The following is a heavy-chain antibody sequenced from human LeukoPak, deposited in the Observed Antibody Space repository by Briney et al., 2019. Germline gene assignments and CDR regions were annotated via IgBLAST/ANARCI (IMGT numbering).Heavy chain of an antibody. CDR1: GYTFTNYG. V-gene: IGHV1-18*01. CDR3: ARVQSVRLLQTSSTYFKHVFAI. Sequence: AASVKVSCKTSGYTFTNYGISWVRRAPALGLEWMGWISAYNGNTNYAQKVQGRVTMTTDTSTSTAYMELRSLRFDDTAVYYCARVQSVRLLQTSSTYFKHVFAIWGQGSMVTVSS. D-gene: IGHD6-6*01. CDR2: ISAYNGNT. J-gene: IGHJ3*02.